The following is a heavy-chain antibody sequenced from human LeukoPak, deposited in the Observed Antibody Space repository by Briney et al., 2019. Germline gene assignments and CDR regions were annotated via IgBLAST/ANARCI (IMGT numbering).Heavy chain of an antibody. Sequence: SETLSLTCAVCGGSFSGYYWSWIRQPPGKGLEWIGEINHSGSTNYNPSLKSRVTISVDTSKNQFSLKLSSVTAADTAVYYCARGRIQLWSQYYDYWGQGTLVTVSS. V-gene: IGHV4-34*01. CDR1: GGSFSGYY. D-gene: IGHD5-18*01. CDR2: INHSGST. J-gene: IGHJ4*02. CDR3: ARGRIQLWSQYYDY.